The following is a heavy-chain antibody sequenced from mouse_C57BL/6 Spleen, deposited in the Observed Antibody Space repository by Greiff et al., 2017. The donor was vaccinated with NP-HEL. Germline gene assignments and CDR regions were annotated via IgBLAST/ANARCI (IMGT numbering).Heavy chain of an antibody. CDR2: INPGSGGT. CDR1: GYAFTNYL. Sequence: QVQLKESGAELVRPGTSVKVSCKASGYAFTNYLIEWVKQRPGQGLEWIGVINPGSGGTNYNEKFKGKATLTADKSSSTAYMQLSSLTSEDSAVYFCARGGDPHYFDYWGQGTTLTVSS. J-gene: IGHJ2*01. V-gene: IGHV1-54*01. CDR3: ARGGDPHYFDY.